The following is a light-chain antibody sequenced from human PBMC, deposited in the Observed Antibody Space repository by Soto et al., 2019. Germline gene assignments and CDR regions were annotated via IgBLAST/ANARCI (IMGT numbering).Light chain of an antibody. CDR2: GAS. J-gene: IGKJ1*01. Sequence: IVIRRSPVTPSVSPGSRCTFSGRATQSVSSNLAWYQQKTGQAPRLLIYGASTRATGITDRFSGSGSGTEFTLTISRLKSEDLAVYYCQKYNNWTRTFGQGTKVEIK. CDR1: QSVSSN. V-gene: IGKV3-15*01. CDR3: QKYNNWTRT.